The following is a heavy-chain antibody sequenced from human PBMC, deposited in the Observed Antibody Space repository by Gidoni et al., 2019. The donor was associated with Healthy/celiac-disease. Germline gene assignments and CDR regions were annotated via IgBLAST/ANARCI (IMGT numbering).Heavy chain of an antibody. CDR3: ARGEHYYGMDV. Sequence: EVQLVESGGGLVQPGGSLRLSCAASGFTFSSYDMHGVRQATGKGLEWVSAIGTAGDTYYPGSVKGRFTISRENAKNSLYLQMNSLRAEDTAVYYCARGEHYYGMDVWGQGTTVTVSS. J-gene: IGHJ6*02. CDR2: IGTAGDT. D-gene: IGHD1-26*01. CDR1: GFTFSSYD. V-gene: IGHV3-13*01.